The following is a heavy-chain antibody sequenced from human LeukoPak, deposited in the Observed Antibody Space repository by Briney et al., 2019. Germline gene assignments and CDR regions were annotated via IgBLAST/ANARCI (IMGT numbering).Heavy chain of an antibody. V-gene: IGHV3-23*01. CDR2: ISGSGGST. Sequence: PGGSLRLSCTASGFTFSTYDMSWVRQAPGKGPEWVSAISGSGGSTYYADSVKGRFTISRDNSKNTLYLQMNSLRPEDTAIYYCAKDSLDYWGQGTLVTVAS. CDR1: GFTFSTYD. CDR3: AKDSLDY. J-gene: IGHJ4*02.